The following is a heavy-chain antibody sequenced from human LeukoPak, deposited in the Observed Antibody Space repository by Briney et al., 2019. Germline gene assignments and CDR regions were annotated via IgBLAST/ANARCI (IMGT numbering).Heavy chain of an antibody. D-gene: IGHD4-17*01. J-gene: IGHJ4*02. CDR3: ARVPISTTARGYFDY. V-gene: IGHV4-61*01. CDR1: GGSVSRGSYY. CDR2: TYFSGST. Sequence: SETLSLTCTVSGGSVSRGSYYWSWIRQPPGKGLEWIGYTYFSGSTTYNPSLNSRVTISVDTSKNKFSLKLSSVTAADTAVYYCARVPISTTARGYFDYWGQGTLVTVSS.